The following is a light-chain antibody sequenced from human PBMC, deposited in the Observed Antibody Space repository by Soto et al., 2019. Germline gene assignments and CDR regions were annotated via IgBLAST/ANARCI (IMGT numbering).Light chain of an antibody. J-gene: IGKJ1*01. CDR3: QQYDSYPWT. CDR2: KAS. V-gene: IGKV1-5*03. CDR1: QSIRTW. Sequence: DIQMTQSPSTLSASVGDRVTITCRASQSIRTWLAWYQQKPGKAPKLLIYKASNLESGVPSSFSGTGAGTDFTLTTSSLQPDDFATDYCQQYDSYPWTFGQGTKVDIK.